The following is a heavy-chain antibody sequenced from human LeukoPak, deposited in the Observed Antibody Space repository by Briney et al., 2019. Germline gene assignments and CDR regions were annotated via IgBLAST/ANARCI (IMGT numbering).Heavy chain of an antibody. CDR2: ISYDGSNK. CDR3: AGINYYDSSGYYYYFDY. J-gene: IGHJ4*02. CDR1: GFTFSSYA. V-gene: IGHV3-30-3*01. D-gene: IGHD3-22*01. Sequence: GGSLRLSCAASGFTFSSYAMHWVRQAPGKGLEWVAVISYDGSNKYYADSVKGRFTISRDNSKNTLYLQMNSLRAEDTAVYYCAGINYYDSSGYYYYFDYWGQGTLVTVSS.